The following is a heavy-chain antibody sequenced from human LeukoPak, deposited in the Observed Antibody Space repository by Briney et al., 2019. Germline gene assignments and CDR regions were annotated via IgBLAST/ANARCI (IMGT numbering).Heavy chain of an antibody. CDR3: ARDKRSGLTGAIDY. D-gene: IGHD3-10*01. CDR1: GFTFSSYG. V-gene: IGHV3-33*01. J-gene: IGHJ4*02. Sequence: GGSLRLSCAASGFTFSSYGMHWLRQAPGKGLEWVAVIWYDGSNKYYADSVKGRVTISRDNSKNTLYLQMNSLRAEDTAVYYCARDKRSGLTGAIDYWGQGTLVTVSS. CDR2: IWYDGSNK.